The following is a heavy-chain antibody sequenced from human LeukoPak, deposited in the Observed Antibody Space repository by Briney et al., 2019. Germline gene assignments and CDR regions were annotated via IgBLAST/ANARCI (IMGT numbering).Heavy chain of an antibody. Sequence: ASVKVSCKASGYTFTGYYMHWVRQAPGQGLEWMGWINPNSGGTNYAQKFQGRVTMTRDTSISTAYMELSRLRSDDTAVYYCARVGSDGSYSFDYWGQETLVTVSS. CDR3: ARVGSDGSYSFDY. D-gene: IGHD2-15*01. CDR1: GYTFTGYY. J-gene: IGHJ4*02. V-gene: IGHV1-2*02. CDR2: INPNSGGT.